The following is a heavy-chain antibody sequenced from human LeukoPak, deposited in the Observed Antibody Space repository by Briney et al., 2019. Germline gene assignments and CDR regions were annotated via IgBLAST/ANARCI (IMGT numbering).Heavy chain of an antibody. J-gene: IGHJ4*02. V-gene: IGHV1-69*05. CDR1: GGTFSSYA. CDR2: IIPIFGTA. CDR3: ARPQYYGSGSPLDY. D-gene: IGHD3-10*01. Sequence: SSVKVSCKASGGTFSSYAISWVRQAPGQGLEWMGRIIPIFGTANYAQKFQGRVTITTDEPTSTAYMELSSLRSEDTAVYYCARPQYYGSGSPLDYWGQGTLVTVSS.